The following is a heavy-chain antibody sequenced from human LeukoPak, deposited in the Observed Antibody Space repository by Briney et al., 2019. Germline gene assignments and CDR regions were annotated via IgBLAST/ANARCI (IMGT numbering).Heavy chain of an antibody. CDR3: AKGSDSDGSGWPEGHYYYMDV. CDR2: ITGSGDIT. J-gene: IGHJ6*03. Sequence: GGSLRLSCAASEFTFSSFAMTWVRQASGKGLEWVSSITGSGDITYYADSVKGRFTISRDNSNKMLFLQMNSLRGEDTAVYYCAKGSDSDGSGWPEGHYYYMDVWGKGTTVTVSS. D-gene: IGHD6-19*01. V-gene: IGHV3-23*01. CDR1: EFTFSSFA.